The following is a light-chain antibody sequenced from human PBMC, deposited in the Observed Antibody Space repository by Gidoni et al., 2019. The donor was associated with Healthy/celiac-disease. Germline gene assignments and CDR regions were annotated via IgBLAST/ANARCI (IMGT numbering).Light chain of an antibody. CDR3: QQYNNWPGT. J-gene: IGKJ3*01. CDR1: QSVSSN. V-gene: IGKV3-15*01. CDR2: GAS. Sequence: EIVMTQSPATLSVSPGERATLSSRASQSVSSNLAWYQQKPGQAPRLLIYGASTRATGIPARFSGSGSGTEFTLTINSLQSEDFAVYYCQQYNNWPGTFGPGTKVDIK.